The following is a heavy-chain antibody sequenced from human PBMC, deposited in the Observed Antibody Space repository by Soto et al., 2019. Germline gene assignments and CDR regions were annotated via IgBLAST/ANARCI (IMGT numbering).Heavy chain of an antibody. CDR3: AAGGRAGSYYSWIFHA. D-gene: IGHD2-15*01. V-gene: IGHV1-3*01. Sequence: AEVTVACKSSGYAFTRYAMHWVWQAPGQRKEWMGWINAGNGNTKYSQKFQGRVTITRDTSASTAYRELSSLRSEDTAVYYCAAGGRAGSYYSWIFHACGHGSLGTVSS. J-gene: IGHJ5*01. CDR2: INAGNGNT. CDR1: GYAFTRYA.